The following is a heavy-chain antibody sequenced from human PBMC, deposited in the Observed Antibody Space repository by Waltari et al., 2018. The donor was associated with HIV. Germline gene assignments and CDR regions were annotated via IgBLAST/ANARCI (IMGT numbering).Heavy chain of an antibody. Sequence: QVQLQASGPGLVKPSETLSLTCTVSGGSLSNSYWNCLRQPPGKGLEWIGLIYNSRSTTSNPDPQSRVTISVDTTKSQFSRKLSYVTAGDSAGYYCARDRGRKGYNRNWNFDIWSRGTLVTV. CDR2: IYNSRST. D-gene: IGHD5-12*01. CDR3: ARDRGRKGYNRNWNFDI. CDR1: GGSLSNSY. J-gene: IGHJ2*01. V-gene: IGHV4-59*01.